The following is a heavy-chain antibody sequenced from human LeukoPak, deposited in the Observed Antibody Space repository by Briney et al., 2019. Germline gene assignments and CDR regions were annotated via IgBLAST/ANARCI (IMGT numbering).Heavy chain of an antibody. Sequence: GESLKISCKGSGYIFTNYWIGWVRQVPGKGLEWMGLIFPGDSDTRYSPSFQGQVTISVDKSITTAYLQWSSLKASDTAMYFCARAEYYADTPGYPFHCWGQGTLVTVSS. CDR1: GYIFTNYW. V-gene: IGHV5-51*01. J-gene: IGHJ4*02. D-gene: IGHD3-3*01. CDR3: ARAEYYADTPGYPFHC. CDR2: IFPGDSDT.